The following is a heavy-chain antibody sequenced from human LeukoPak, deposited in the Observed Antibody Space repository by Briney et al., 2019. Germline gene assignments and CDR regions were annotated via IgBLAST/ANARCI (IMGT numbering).Heavy chain of an antibody. CDR1: GASIGSRGYY. CDR2: INVSGST. CDR3: ARVKTFMVRGVIYAFDI. Sequence: SQTLSLTCTVSGASIGSRGYYWSWIRQPAGKGLEWIGRINVSGSTKYNPSLKSRVSISVDMSKNQFSLKLSSVTAADTAMYYCARVKTFMVRGVIYAFDIWGQGTMVTVSS. V-gene: IGHV4-61*02. D-gene: IGHD3-10*01. J-gene: IGHJ3*02.